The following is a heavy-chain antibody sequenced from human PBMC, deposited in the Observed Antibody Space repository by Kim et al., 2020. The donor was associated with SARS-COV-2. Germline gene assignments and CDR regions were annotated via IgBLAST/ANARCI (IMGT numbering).Heavy chain of an antibody. CDR3: ARQYSSSWYNGYYFDY. J-gene: IGHJ4*02. V-gene: IGHV5-10-1*01. Sequence: PSFQGNVTIAADKSISTAYLQWSSLKASDTAMYYCARQYSSSWYNGYYFDYWGQGTLVTVSS. D-gene: IGHD6-13*01.